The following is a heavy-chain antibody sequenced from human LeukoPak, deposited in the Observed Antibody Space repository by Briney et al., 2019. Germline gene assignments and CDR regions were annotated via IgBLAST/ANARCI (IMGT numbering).Heavy chain of an antibody. J-gene: IGHJ4*02. CDR2: IYYSGST. D-gene: IGHD5-24*01. CDR3: ARLVEMATIRSPAYYFDY. CDR1: GGSISSYY. V-gene: IGHV4-59*08. Sequence: SETLSLTCTVSGGSISSYYWSWIRQPPGKGLEWIGYIYYSGSTNYNPSLKSRVTISVDTSKNQFSLKLSSVTAADTAVYYCARLVEMATIRSPAYYFDYWGQGTLVTVSS.